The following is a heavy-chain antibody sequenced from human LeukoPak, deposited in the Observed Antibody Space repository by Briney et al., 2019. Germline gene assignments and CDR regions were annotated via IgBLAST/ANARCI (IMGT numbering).Heavy chain of an antibody. CDR2: ISYDGSNK. J-gene: IGHJ4*02. V-gene: IGHV3-30*04. CDR3: ARGFYGSGKDY. CDR1: GFTFSSYA. D-gene: IGHD3-10*01. Sequence: GGSLRLSCAASGFTFSSYAMHWVRQAPGKGLEWVAVISYDGSNKYYADSVKGRFTISRDNSKNTLYLQMNSLRAEDTAVYYWARGFYGSGKDYWGQGTLVTVSS.